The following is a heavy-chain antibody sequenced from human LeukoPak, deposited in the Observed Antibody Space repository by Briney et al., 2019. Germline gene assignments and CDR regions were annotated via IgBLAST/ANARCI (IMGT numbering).Heavy chain of an antibody. V-gene: IGHV4-4*07. CDR1: GGSISSYY. J-gene: IGHJ6*03. CDR3: AREVVDATPSRDYYYYMDV. D-gene: IGHD2-15*01. CDR2: IYISGST. Sequence: SETLSLTCTVSGGSISSYYWSWTRQSAGKGLEWIGRIYISGSTNYNPSLKSRVTMSVDTSKNQFSLKLTSVTAADTAVYYCAREVVDATPSRDYYYYMDVWGKGTTVTVSS.